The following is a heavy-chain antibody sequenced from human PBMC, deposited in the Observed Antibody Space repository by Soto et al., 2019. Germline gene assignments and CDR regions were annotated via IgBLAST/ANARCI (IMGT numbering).Heavy chain of an antibody. CDR3: ARLGDYGSGSY. V-gene: IGHV3-48*04. CDR2: ISGSGTTT. CDR1: GFSFSSFS. J-gene: IGHJ4*02. D-gene: IGHD3-10*01. Sequence: EVHLVESGGDLVQPGGSLRLSCAASGFSFSSFSMNWVRQAPGKGLEWVSYISGSGTTTYYADSVKGRFTISRDNAKNSLDLQMNSLQAGDTAVYYCARLGDYGSGSYWGQGTLVTVSS.